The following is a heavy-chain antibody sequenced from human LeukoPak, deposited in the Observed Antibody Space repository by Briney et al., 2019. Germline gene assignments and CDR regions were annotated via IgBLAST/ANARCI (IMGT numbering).Heavy chain of an antibody. Sequence: PGGSLRLSCAASGFTFSSYAMHWVRQAPGKGLEWVAVISYDGSNKYYADSVKGRFTISRDNSKNTLYLQMNSLRAEDTAVYYCARVNGPSQPALGYWGQGTLVTVSS. CDR1: GFTFSSYA. D-gene: IGHD2-8*01. J-gene: IGHJ4*02. CDR3: ARVNGPSQPALGY. V-gene: IGHV3-30-3*01. CDR2: ISYDGSNK.